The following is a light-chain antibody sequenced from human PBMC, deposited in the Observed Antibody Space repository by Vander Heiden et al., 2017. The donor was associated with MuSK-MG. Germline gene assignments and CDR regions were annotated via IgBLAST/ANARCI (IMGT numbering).Light chain of an antibody. Sequence: DIVRTQSPLSLPVTPGEPASISCRSSQSLLHSNGYNYLDWYLQKPGQSPQLLIYLGSNRASGVPDRCSGSGSGTDFTLKSSRGEAEDVGFYYVMQPLHFTFGHGTKVDIK. CDR3: MQPLHFT. CDR2: LGS. CDR1: QSLLHSNGYNY. V-gene: IGKV2-28*01. J-gene: IGKJ3*01.